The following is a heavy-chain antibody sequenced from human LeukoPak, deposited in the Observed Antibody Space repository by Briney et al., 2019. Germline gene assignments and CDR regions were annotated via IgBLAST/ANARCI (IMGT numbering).Heavy chain of an antibody. V-gene: IGHV3-15*01. CDR2: IKSKTDGGTT. J-gene: IGHJ4*02. CDR3: VQARSSSGYGPLGVF. Sequence: SGGSLRLSCAASGFTFSNAWMSWVRQAPGKGLDWVGRIKSKTDGGTTDYAAPVKGRFTISRDNSKNTLYLQMHSLRAEDTAVYYCVQARSSSGYGPLGVFWGQGTQVIVSS. D-gene: IGHD5-18*01. CDR1: GFTFSNAW.